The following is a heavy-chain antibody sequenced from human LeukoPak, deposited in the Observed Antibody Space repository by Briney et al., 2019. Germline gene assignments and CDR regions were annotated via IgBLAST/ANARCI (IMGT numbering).Heavy chain of an antibody. CDR2: ISSSSSTT. D-gene: IGHD2-2*01. CDR1: GFTFSSYS. CDR3: ARDIPPGYCSSTSCPEDYYYYGMDV. Sequence: GGSLRLSCAASGFTFSSYSMNWVRQAPGKGLEWISYISSSSSTTYYADSVKGRFTISRDNAKNSLYLQMNSLRAEDTAVYYCARDIPPGYCSSTSCPEDYYYYGMDVWGQGTTVTVSS. V-gene: IGHV3-48*04. J-gene: IGHJ6*02.